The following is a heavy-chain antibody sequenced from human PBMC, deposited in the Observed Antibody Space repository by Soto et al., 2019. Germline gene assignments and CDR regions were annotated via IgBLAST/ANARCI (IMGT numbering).Heavy chain of an antibody. CDR3: AKVRSSGWSRNDAFDI. CDR1: GFTFDDYA. D-gene: IGHD6-19*01. Sequence: PGGSLRLSCAASGFTFDDYAMHWVRQAPGKGLEWVSGISWNSGSIGYADSVKGRFTISRDNAKNSLYLQMNSLRAEDTALYYCAKVRSSGWSRNDAFDIWGEGTMVTVSS. V-gene: IGHV3-9*01. J-gene: IGHJ3*02. CDR2: ISWNSGSI.